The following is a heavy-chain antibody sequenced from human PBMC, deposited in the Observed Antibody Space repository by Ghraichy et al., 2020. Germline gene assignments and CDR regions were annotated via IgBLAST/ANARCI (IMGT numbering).Heavy chain of an antibody. J-gene: IGHJ3*02. Sequence: SETLSLTCTVSGGSISSSYWSWIRQPPGKGLEWIGYIYYSGSTNYNPSLKSRVTISVDTSKNQFSLKLSSVTAADTAVYYCARRRVVVVPAAIREYAFDIWGQGTMVTVSS. CDR1: GGSISSSY. CDR2: IYYSGST. V-gene: IGHV4-59*08. D-gene: IGHD2-2*01. CDR3: ARRRVVVVPAAIREYAFDI.